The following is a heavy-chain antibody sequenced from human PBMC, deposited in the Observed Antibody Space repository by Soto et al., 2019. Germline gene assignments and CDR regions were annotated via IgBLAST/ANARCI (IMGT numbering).Heavy chain of an antibody. V-gene: IGHV1-2*02. Sequence: ASVKVSCKASGCTFTDYYMHWVRQAPGQGLEWMGWINPNSGGTNYAQKFQGRVTMTRDTSISTAYMELNRLRSDDTAVYYCARDQSPSSGWPGMDVWGQGTTVTVYS. CDR3: ARDQSPSSGWPGMDV. J-gene: IGHJ6*02. CDR2: INPNSGGT. CDR1: GCTFTDYY. D-gene: IGHD6-19*01.